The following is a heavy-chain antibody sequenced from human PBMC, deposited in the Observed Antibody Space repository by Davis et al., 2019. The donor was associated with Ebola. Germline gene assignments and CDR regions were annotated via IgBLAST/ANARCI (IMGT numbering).Heavy chain of an antibody. CDR2: ISSNGGST. CDR1: GFTFSSYA. Sequence: PGGSLRLSCAASGFTFSSYAMHWVRQAPGKGLEYVSAISSNGGSTYYADSVKGRFTISRDNSKNTLYLQMGSLRAEDMAVYYCARETVTTVTDYWGQGTLVTVSS. J-gene: IGHJ4*02. D-gene: IGHD4-11*01. V-gene: IGHV3-64*02. CDR3: ARETVTTVTDY.